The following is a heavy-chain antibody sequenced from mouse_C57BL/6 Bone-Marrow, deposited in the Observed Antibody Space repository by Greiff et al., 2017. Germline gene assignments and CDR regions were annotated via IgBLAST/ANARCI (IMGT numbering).Heavy chain of an antibody. CDR3: AIYYGSSVEGYYAMDY. CDR2: IHPSDSDT. Sequence: QVQLKQPGAELVKPGPSVKVSCKASGYTFTSYWMHWVKQRPGQGLEWIGRIHPSDSDTNYNPQFKGKATLTVDKSSSTAYMQLRSLTSEDSAVYDCAIYYGSSVEGYYAMDYWGQGTSVTVSA. CDR1: GYTFTSYW. V-gene: IGHV1-74*01. J-gene: IGHJ4*01. D-gene: IGHD1-1*01.